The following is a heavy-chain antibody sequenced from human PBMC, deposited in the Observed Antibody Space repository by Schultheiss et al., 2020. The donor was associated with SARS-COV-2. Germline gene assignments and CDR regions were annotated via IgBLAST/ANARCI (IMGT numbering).Heavy chain of an antibody. CDR2: VDHSGIT. CDR3: ARGRHLVARRPHTNDY. Sequence: SETLSLTCAVSGGSFSDYHWSWIRQSPGKGLEWIGEVDHSGITNYNPSLKSRVTMSIDTSKHQFSLKLTSVTAADPAVYYCARGRHLVARRPHTNDYWGQGTLVTVSS. D-gene: IGHD2-21*01. CDR1: GGSFSDYH. J-gene: IGHJ4*02. V-gene: IGHV4-34*01.